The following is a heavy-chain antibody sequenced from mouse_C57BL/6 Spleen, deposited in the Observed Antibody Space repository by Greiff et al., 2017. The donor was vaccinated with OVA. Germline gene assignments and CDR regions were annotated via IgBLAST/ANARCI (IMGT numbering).Heavy chain of an antibody. D-gene: IGHD1-1*01. V-gene: IGHV2-5*01. J-gene: IGHJ1*03. CDR3: AKESYYGSSPYWYFDV. CDR2: IWRGGST. Sequence: QVQLQQSGPGLVQPSQSLSITCTVSGFSLTSFGVHWFRQSPGKGLEWLGVIWRGGSTDYNAAFMSRLSITKDNSKSQVFFKMNSLQADDTAIYYCAKESYYGSSPYWYFDVWGTGTTVTVSS. CDR1: GFSLTSFG.